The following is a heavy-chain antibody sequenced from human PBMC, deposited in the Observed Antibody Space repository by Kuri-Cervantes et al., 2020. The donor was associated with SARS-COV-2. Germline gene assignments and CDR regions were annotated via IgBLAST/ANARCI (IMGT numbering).Heavy chain of an antibody. D-gene: IGHD6-13*01. CDR1: GGSFSSYY. J-gene: IGHJ4*02. CDR2: IYYSGST. V-gene: IGHV4-39*01. Sequence: SQTLSLTCAVYGGSFSSYYWGWIRQPPGKGLEWIGSIYYSGSTYYNPSLKSRVTISVDTSKNRFSLKLSSVTAADTAVYYCASCDSSSWYYFDYWGQGTLVTVSS. CDR3: ASCDSSSWYYFDY.